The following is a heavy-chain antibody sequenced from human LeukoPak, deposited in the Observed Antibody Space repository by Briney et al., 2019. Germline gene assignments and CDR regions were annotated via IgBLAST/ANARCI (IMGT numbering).Heavy chain of an antibody. Sequence: ASVKVSCKASGYTFTSYDINWVRQATGQGLEWMGWMNPNSGNTGYAQKFQGRVTITRNTSISTAYMELRSLRSDDTAVYYCARGYSSGWYGNYFDYWGQGTLVTVSS. CDR3: ARGYSSGWYGNYFDY. CDR1: GYTFTSYD. CDR2: MNPNSGNT. V-gene: IGHV1-8*03. J-gene: IGHJ4*02. D-gene: IGHD6-19*01.